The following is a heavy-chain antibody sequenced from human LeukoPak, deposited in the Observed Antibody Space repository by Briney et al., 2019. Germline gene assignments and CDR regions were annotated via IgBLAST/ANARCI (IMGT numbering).Heavy chain of an antibody. CDR1: GYNFTTFG. J-gene: IGHJ4*02. CDR2: ISGHNGNT. Sequence: GASVKVSCKASGYNFTTFGVSWVRQAPGQGLEWLGWISGHNGNTKYIQNVQGRITMTTDTSASTAYMELRSLTSDDTAVYYCTREGTASTGIGPYDFWGQGTLVTVSS. D-gene: IGHD6-13*01. CDR3: TREGTASTGIGPYDF. V-gene: IGHV1-18*01.